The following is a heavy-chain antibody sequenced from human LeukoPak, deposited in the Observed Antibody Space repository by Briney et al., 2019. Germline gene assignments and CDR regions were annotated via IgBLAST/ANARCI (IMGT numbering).Heavy chain of an antibody. CDR3: SKEQTTVTNYYYYYYMGV. Sequence: GGSLRLSCAASGFTFSSYGMHWVRQAPGKGLEWVAVISYDGSNKYYADSVKGRFTISRDNSKNTLYLQMNSLRAEDTAVYYCSKEQTTVTNYYYYYYMGVWGKGTTVTISS. V-gene: IGHV3-30*18. D-gene: IGHD4-17*01. J-gene: IGHJ6*03. CDR2: ISYDGSNK. CDR1: GFTFSSYG.